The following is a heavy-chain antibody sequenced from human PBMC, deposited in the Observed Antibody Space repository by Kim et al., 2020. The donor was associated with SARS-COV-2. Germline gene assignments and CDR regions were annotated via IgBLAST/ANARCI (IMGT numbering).Heavy chain of an antibody. CDR3: AKDTGGAYWYFDL. CDR1: GFTFDDYA. V-gene: IGHV3-9*01. CDR2: ISWNSGSI. D-gene: IGHD3-10*01. J-gene: IGHJ2*01. Sequence: GGSLRLSCAASGFTFDDYAMHWVRQAPGKGLEWVSGISWNSGSIGYADSVKGRFTISRDNAKNSLHLQMNSLRAEDTALYYCAKDTGGAYWYFDLWGRGTLVTVSS.